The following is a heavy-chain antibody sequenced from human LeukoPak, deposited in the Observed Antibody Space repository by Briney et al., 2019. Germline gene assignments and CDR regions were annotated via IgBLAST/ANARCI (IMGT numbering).Heavy chain of an antibody. J-gene: IGHJ5*02. Sequence: GGSLRLSCATSGFTFSSYAMSWVRQAPGKGLEWVSSISGSGGNTYYADSVKGRFTISRDYSKNTLYLQMNSLRTEETAVYYCAKGPAMVRGPFAPWGQETRVTVPS. V-gene: IGHV3-23*01. CDR2: ISGSGGNT. CDR3: AKGPAMVRGPFAP. CDR1: GFTFSSYA. D-gene: IGHD3-10*01.